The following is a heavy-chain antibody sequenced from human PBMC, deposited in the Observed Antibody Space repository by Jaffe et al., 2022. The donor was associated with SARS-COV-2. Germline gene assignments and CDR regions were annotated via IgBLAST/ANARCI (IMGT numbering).Heavy chain of an antibody. CDR1: GFTVSSNY. Sequence: EVQLVETGGGLIQPGGSLRLSCAASGFTVSSNYMSWVRQAPGKGLEWVSVIYSGGSTYYADSVKGRFTISRDNSKNTLYLQMNSLRAEDTAVYYCAREFRSGTGAFDIWGQGTMVTVSS. J-gene: IGHJ3*02. CDR2: IYSGGST. V-gene: IGHV3-53*02. D-gene: IGHD3-10*01. CDR3: AREFRSGTGAFDI.